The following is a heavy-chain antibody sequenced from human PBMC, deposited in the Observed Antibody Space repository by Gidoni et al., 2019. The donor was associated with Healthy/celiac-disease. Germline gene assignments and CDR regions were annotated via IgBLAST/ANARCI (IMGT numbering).Heavy chain of an antibody. J-gene: IGHJ4*02. V-gene: IGHV4-34*01. CDR2: INHSGST. CDR1: GGSFSGYY. CDR3: ARGVVGATWFDY. D-gene: IGHD1-26*01. Sequence: QVQLQQWGAGLLKPSETLSLTCAVYGGSFSGYYWSWIRQPPGKGLEWIGEINHSGSTNYNPSLKSRVTISVDTSKNQFSLKLSSVTAADTAVYYCARGVVGATWFDYWGQGTLVTVSS.